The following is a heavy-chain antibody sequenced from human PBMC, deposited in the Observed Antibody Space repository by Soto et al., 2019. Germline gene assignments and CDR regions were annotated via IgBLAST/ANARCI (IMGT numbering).Heavy chain of an antibody. V-gene: IGHV3-15*07. CDR1: GFSITNAW. D-gene: IGHD2-15*01. CDR2: IKRKIDGETT. Sequence: EVKLVESGGGLVKPGGSLRLSCVASGFSITNAWMNWVRQAPGKGLEWVGRIKRKIDGETTDYAAPVKGRFTISRDDSKNMLYLQMNSLKADVTALYYCTTGSVEGVWGQGTTVTVSS. J-gene: IGHJ6*02. CDR3: TTGSVEGV.